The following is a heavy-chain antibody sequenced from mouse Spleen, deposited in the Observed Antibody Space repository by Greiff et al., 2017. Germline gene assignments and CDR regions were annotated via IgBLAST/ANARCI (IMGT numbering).Heavy chain of an antibody. CDR2: IWGDGST. CDR1: GFSLTGYG. V-gene: IGHV2-6-7*01. CDR3: ARAFSYYGNPAWFAY. Sequence: VKLMESGPGLVAPSQSLSITCTVSGFSLTGYGVNWVRQPPGKGLEWLGMIWGDGSTDYNSALKSRLSISKDNSKSQVFLKMYSLQTDDTARYYCARAFSYYGNPAWFAYWGQGTLVTVSA. D-gene: IGHD2-10*01. J-gene: IGHJ3*01.